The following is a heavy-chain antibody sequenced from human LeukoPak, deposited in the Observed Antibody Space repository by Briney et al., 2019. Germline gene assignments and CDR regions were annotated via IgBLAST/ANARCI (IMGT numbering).Heavy chain of an antibody. D-gene: IGHD1-26*01. Sequence: GGSLRLSCAASAFTFNSYAMSWVRQAPGKGLEWVSTISAGDSTYYPDSVKGRFIISRDNSKNTLYLQMNSLRAEDTAVYYCARDSGSYADWFDPWGQGTLVTVSS. V-gene: IGHV3-23*01. CDR1: AFTFNSYA. CDR2: ISAGDST. J-gene: IGHJ5*02. CDR3: ARDSGSYADWFDP.